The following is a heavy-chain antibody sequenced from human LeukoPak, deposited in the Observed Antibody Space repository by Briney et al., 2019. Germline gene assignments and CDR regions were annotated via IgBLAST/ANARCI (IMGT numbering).Heavy chain of an antibody. CDR2: INHSGST. CDR1: GGSFSGYY. Sequence: PSETLSLTCAVYGGSFSGYYWSWIRQPPGKGLEWIGEINHSGSTNYNPSLKSRVTISVDTSKNQFSLKLSSVTAADTAVYYCARLPHPXIVGATTGDYWGQGTLVTVS. V-gene: IGHV4-34*01. J-gene: IGHJ4*02. D-gene: IGHD1-26*01. CDR3: ARLPHPXIVGATTGDY.